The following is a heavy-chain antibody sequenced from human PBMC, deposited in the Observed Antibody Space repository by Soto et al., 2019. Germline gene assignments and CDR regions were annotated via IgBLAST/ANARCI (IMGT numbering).Heavy chain of an antibody. V-gene: IGHV3-66*01. CDR3: ARDRMGHQESGPTPYYFDY. J-gene: IGHJ4*02. CDR1: GFTVSSNY. CDR2: IYSGGST. Sequence: GGSLRLSCAASGFTVSSNYMSWVRQAPGKGLEWVSVIYSGGSTYYADSVKGRFTISRDNSKNTLYLQMNSLRAEDTAVYYCARDRMGHQESGPTPYYFDYWGQGTLVTVSS. D-gene: IGHD2-8*01.